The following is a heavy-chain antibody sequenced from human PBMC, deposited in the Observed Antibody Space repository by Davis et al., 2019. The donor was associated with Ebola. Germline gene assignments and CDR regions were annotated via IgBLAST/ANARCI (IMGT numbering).Heavy chain of an antibody. CDR2: IVVGSGNT. J-gene: IGHJ4*01. V-gene: IGHV1-58*02. CDR3: AASAGTVGNFDY. CDR1: GFTFSSSF. Sequence: AASVKVSCKASGFTFSSSFMQWVRQARGQRLEWIGGIVVGSGNTNYAQKFQGRVTISRDMSTSTSYLDLSNVRSEDTAVYYCAASAGTVGNFDYWGQGTLVTVSS. D-gene: IGHD1-14*01.